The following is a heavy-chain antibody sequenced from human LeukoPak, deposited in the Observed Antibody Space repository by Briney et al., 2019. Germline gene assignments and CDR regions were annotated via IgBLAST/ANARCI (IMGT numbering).Heavy chain of an antibody. CDR1: GFIFSNFI. J-gene: IGHJ4*02. V-gene: IGHV3-48*01. CDR2: ISSSSSTI. CDR3: ARGEWLPIYYFDY. D-gene: IGHD5-12*01. Sequence: GGSLRLSCEASGFIFSNFIMNWVRQAPGKGLEWVSYISSSSSTIYYADSVKGRFTVSRDNAKNSLYLQMNNLRGEDTAVYYCARGEWLPIYYFDYWGQGTLVTVSS.